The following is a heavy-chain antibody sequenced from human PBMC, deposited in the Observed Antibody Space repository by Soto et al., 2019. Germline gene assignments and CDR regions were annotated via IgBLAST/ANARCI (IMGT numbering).Heavy chain of an antibody. CDR3: ARIPAKGDAFDI. Sequence: QVQLQESGPGLVKPSETLSLTCTVSGGSISSYYWGWIRQPPGKGLEWIGYIYYSGSTNYNPSLRSRVTISVDTAKNQFSLKLSSVTAADTAVYYCARIPAKGDAFDIWGQGTMVTVSS. J-gene: IGHJ3*02. V-gene: IGHV4-59*01. CDR1: GGSISSYY. CDR2: IYYSGST.